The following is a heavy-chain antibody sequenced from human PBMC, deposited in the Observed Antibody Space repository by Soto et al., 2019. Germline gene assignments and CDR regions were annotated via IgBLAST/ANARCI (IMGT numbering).Heavy chain of an antibody. J-gene: IGHJ6*02. CDR2: INHSGST. Sequence: PSETLSLTCAVYGGSFSGYYWSWIRQPPGKGLEWIGEINHSGSTNYNPSLKSRVTISVDTSKNQFSLKLSSVTAADTAVYYCAGGTGTTFYGMAVWGQGTTVTVSS. D-gene: IGHD1-7*01. V-gene: IGHV4-34*01. CDR1: GGSFSGYY. CDR3: AGGTGTTFYGMAV.